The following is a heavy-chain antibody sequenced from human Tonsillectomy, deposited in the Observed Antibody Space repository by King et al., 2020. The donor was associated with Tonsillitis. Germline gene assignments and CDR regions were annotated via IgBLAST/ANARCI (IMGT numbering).Heavy chain of an antibody. J-gene: IGHJ3*02. Sequence: LQLQESGSGLVKPSQTLSLNCVVSGGSISSGAYSWSWIRQPPGKGLEWIGYIYHSGSTDYNTSLKRRVTISLDRSKNQFSLKLSSVTAADTAVYYCARGFYDSSGYFLDAFDIWGQGTMVTVSS. D-gene: IGHD3-22*01. CDR1: GGSISSGAYS. CDR3: ARGFYDSSGYFLDAFDI. V-gene: IGHV4-30-2*01. CDR2: IYHSGST.